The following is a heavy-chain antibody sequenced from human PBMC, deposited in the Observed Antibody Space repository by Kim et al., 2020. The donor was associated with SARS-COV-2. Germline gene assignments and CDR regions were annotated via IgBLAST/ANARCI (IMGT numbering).Heavy chain of an antibody. V-gene: IGHV3-21*01. CDR3: ASEYCSDSTCYY. J-gene: IGHJ4*02. CDR2: ISTSSYR. Sequence: GGSLRLSCAASGFAFSSFNMNWVRQAPGKGLEWVSSISTSSYRFYADSVKGRFTISRDNAQNLLYLQMNSLRAEDTAIYYCASEYCSDSTCYYWGQGALVTVSS. CDR1: GFAFSSFN. D-gene: IGHD2-15*01.